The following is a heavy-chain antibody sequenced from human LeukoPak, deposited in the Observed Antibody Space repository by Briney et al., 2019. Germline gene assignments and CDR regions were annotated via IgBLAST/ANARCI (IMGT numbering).Heavy chain of an antibody. D-gene: IGHD3-10*01. CDR1: GYTFTNYQ. CDR2: INPNTGGA. CDR3: ARASITMIRVVFDY. Sequence: ASVKVSCKASGYTFTNYQMHWVRQAPGQGLEWMGWINPNTGGANYVQKFQGRVTMTRDTSISTAYMELSRLRSDDTAVYYCARASITMIRVVFDYWGQGTLVTVSS. V-gene: IGHV1-2*02. J-gene: IGHJ4*02.